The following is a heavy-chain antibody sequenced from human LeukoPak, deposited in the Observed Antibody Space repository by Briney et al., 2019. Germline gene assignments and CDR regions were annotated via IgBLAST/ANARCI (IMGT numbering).Heavy chain of an antibody. CDR1: EITLSNYG. Sequence: VRLGGSLRLSCAVPEITLSNYGRTWVRQAPGKGREWVAGISASGGNTKYADSVKGRFTISRDNPKNTLYLHMNSLRAVDTAVYFCAKRGVVIRVILVGFHKEAYYFDSWGQGALVTVSS. J-gene: IGHJ4*02. CDR2: ISASGGNT. D-gene: IGHD3-22*01. CDR3: AKRGVVIRVILVGFHKEAYYFDS. V-gene: IGHV3-23*01.